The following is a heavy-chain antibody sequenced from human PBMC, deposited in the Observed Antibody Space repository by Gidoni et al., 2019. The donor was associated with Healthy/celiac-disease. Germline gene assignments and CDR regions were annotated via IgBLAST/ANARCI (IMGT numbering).Heavy chain of an antibody. CDR2: ISYDGSNK. V-gene: IGHV3-30*18. D-gene: IGHD3-22*01. J-gene: IGHJ3*02. CDR3: AKGRAYYYDSSGYSHTFDI. Sequence: QVQLVESGGGVVQPGRSLSLSCSASGLILSSYGMHWVRQATGQGLACVAVISYDGSNKYYADSGKGRFNSSRDKSKNTLYLQMNSLRAEDTAVYYCAKGRAYYYDSSGYSHTFDIWGQGTMVTVSS. CDR1: GLILSSYG.